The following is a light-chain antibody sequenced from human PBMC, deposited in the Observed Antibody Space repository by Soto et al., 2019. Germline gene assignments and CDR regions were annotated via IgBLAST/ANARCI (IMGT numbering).Light chain of an antibody. CDR3: SSYTSSNTLV. CDR1: SSNVGGYQY. J-gene: IGLJ1*01. Sequence: QSALTQPASVSGSPGQSITIPCTGTSSNVGGYQYVSWYQQHPGKAPKLMIYEVSNRPSGVSNRFSGSKSGNTASLTISGLQPEDETDYYCSSYTSSNTLVFRTGTKVTVL. V-gene: IGLV2-14*01. CDR2: EVS.